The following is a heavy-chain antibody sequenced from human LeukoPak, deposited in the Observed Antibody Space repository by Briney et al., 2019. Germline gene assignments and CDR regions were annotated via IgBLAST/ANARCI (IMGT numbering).Heavy chain of an antibody. Sequence: PGGSLRLSSEASGFIFSTYWMHWVRQVPGKGLEWVSRINSGGSSTNYADSVKGRFTISRDNAKNTLFLQMNSLRAEDTAVYYCARGPLTTWDYYYYYMDVWGKGTTVTVSS. J-gene: IGHJ6*03. CDR3: ARGPLTTWDYYYYYMDV. CDR2: INSGGSST. CDR1: GFIFSTYW. D-gene: IGHD4-17*01. V-gene: IGHV3-74*01.